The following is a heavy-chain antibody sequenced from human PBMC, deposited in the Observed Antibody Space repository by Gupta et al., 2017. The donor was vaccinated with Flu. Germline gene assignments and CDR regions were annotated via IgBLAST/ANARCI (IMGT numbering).Heavy chain of an antibody. CDR2: IYWNDDK. CDR1: GFSLSTSGVG. CDR3: AHRLPPEGSSSWDHKGDFDY. D-gene: IGHD6-13*01. Sequence: QITLKESGPTLVKPTQTLTLTCTFSGFSLSTSGVGVGWIRQPPGKTLEWLALIYWNDDKRYSPSLKSRLTITKDTSKNQVVLTMTNMDPVDTATYYCAHRLPPEGSSSWDHKGDFDYWGQGTLVTVSS. J-gene: IGHJ4*02. V-gene: IGHV2-5*01.